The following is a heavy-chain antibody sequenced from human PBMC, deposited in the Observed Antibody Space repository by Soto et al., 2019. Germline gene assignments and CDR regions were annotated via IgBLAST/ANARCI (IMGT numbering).Heavy chain of an antibody. CDR3: VAYTLKADYY. Sequence: SETLSLTCTVSGGSINSTSYHGGWVRQPPGKGLEWIGTIYYTGITYYSPSLKSRITISVDTSENQFSLKLNSVTAADTAIYYCVAYTLKADYYWGQG. CDR1: GGSINSTSYH. J-gene: IGHJ4*02. CDR2: IYYTGIT. D-gene: IGHD2-8*01. V-gene: IGHV4-39*01.